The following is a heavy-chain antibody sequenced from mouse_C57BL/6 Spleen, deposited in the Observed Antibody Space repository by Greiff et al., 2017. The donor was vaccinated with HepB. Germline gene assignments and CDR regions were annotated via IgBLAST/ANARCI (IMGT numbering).Heavy chain of an antibody. D-gene: IGHD1-1*01. J-gene: IGHJ2*01. Sequence: VQLQQSGAELVRPGASVTLSCKASGYTFTDYEMHWVKQTPVHGLEWIGAIDPETGGTAYNQKFKGKAILTADKSSSTAYMELRSLTAEDSPVYYCTRGATDYWGQGTTLTVSS. V-gene: IGHV1-15*01. CDR3: TRGATDY. CDR1: GYTFTDYE. CDR2: IDPETGGT.